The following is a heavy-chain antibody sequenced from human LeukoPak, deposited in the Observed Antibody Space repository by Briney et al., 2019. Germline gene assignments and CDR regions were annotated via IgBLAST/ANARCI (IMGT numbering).Heavy chain of an antibody. J-gene: IGHJ4*02. Sequence: ASVKVSCKASGYTFTSYAMHWVRQAPGQRLEWMGWINAGNGNTKYSQKFQGRVTITRDTSASTAYMELSSLRSEDTAVYYCALDTAMVVASPEINELDYWGQGTLVTVSS. CDR3: ALDTAMVVASPEINELDY. D-gene: IGHD5-18*01. CDR2: INAGNGNT. V-gene: IGHV1-3*01. CDR1: GYTFTSYA.